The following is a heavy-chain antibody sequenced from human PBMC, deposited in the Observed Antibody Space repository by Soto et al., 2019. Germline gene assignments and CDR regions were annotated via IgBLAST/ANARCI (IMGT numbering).Heavy chain of an antibody. CDR2: ISTGGVP. V-gene: IGHV3-23*01. D-gene: IGHD1-1*01. CDR3: ARGGTRYKQFDY. CDR1: GLTSGIYD. Sequence: EGQLLESGGGLIQPGGSLRLSCAASGLTSGIYDISWVRQAPGKGLEWVSVISTGGVPYYADSVKGRFTISRDISKNTLFLQMSSLRVEDTAVYYCARGGTRYKQFDYWGQGTLVTVSS. J-gene: IGHJ4*02.